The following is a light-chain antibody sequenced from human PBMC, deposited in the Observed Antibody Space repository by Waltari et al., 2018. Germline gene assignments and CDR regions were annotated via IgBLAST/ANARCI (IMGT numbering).Light chain of an antibody. CDR3: QHYVSLPVT. CDR2: AAS. Sequence: DIVLTQSPGTLSLSPGERATLSCRASQSVRGTLAWYQQKPGQPPRLLIYAASTRATGIPDRFSGSGSGTDFSLTISRLEPEDFAVYYCQHYVSLPVTYGQGTKVEIK. V-gene: IGKV3-20*01. J-gene: IGKJ1*01. CDR1: QSVRGT.